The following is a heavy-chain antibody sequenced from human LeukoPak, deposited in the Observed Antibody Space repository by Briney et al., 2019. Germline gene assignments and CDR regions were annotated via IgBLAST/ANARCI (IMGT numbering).Heavy chain of an antibody. CDR1: GGSISSYY. D-gene: IGHD5-18*01. CDR3: ARDTAMAPDYYFDY. Sequence: PSETLSLTCTVSGGSISSYYCSWIRQPAGKGLEWIGRIYTSGSTNYNPSLKSRVTMSVDTSKNHFSLKLSSVTAADTAVYYCARDTAMAPDYYFDYWGQGTLVTVSS. V-gene: IGHV4-4*07. CDR2: IYTSGST. J-gene: IGHJ4*02.